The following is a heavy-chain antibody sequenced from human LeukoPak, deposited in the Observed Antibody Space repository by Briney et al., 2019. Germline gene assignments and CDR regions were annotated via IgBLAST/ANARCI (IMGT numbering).Heavy chain of an antibody. CDR3: ARSITMVRGVIKGLDY. Sequence: ASVTVSFKASGYTFTSYDINWVRQATGQGLEWMGWMNPNSGNTGYAQKFQGRVTMTRNTSISTAYMELSSLRSEDTAVYYCARSITMVRGVIKGLDYWGQGTLVTVSS. J-gene: IGHJ4*02. D-gene: IGHD3-10*01. CDR2: MNPNSGNT. V-gene: IGHV1-8*01. CDR1: GYTFTSYD.